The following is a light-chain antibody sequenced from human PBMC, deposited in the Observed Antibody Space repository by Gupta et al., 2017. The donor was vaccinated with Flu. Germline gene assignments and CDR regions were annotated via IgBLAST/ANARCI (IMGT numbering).Light chain of an antibody. CDR3: QQYGSSRT. V-gene: IGKV3-20*01. Sequence: EIVLTQSPGTLSLSPGERATLSCRASQSVSSSYLAWYQQKPGQAPRLLIYGASSRATGIPDRFSGSGSGTDFTLTISRLDPEDFAVYYCQQYGSSRTFGQGTRWKSN. CDR1: QSVSSSY. CDR2: GAS. J-gene: IGKJ1*01.